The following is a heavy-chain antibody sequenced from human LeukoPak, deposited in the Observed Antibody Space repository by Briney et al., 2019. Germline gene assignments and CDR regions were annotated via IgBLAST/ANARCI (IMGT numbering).Heavy chain of an antibody. J-gene: IGHJ4*02. D-gene: IGHD3-3*01. CDR1: GGSISSYY. CDR3: ARSMDTSGFWSGYYSAQYFDY. Sequence: SETLSLTCTVSGGSISSYYWSWIRQPPGKGLEWIGYIYYSGSTNYNLSLKSRVTISVDTSKNQFSLKLSSVTAADTAVYYCARSMDTSGFWSGYYSAQYFDYWGQGTLVTVSS. V-gene: IGHV4-59*01. CDR2: IYYSGST.